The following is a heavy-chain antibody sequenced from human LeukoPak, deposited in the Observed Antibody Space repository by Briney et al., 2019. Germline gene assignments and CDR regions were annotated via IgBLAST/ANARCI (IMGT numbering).Heavy chain of an antibody. CDR1: GGSFSGYY. Sequence: SETLSLTCAVYGGSFSGYYWSWIRQPPGKGLEWIGGINHSGSTNYNPSLKSRVTISVDTSKNQFSLKLSSVTAADTAVYYCARGRAVVAARKKNWFDPWGQGTLVTVSS. CDR2: INHSGST. J-gene: IGHJ5*02. CDR3: ARGRAVVAARKKNWFDP. V-gene: IGHV4-34*01. D-gene: IGHD2-15*01.